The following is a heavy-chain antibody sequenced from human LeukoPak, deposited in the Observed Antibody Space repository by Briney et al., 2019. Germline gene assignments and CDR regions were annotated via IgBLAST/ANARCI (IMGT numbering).Heavy chain of an antibody. CDR1: GDSVSSNSAA. D-gene: IGHD6-13*01. Sequence: SQTLSLTCAISGDSVSSNSAAWNWIRQSPSRGLEWLGRTYYRSKWYTEYAVSVKSRITINPDTSKNQFSLKLSSVTAADTAVYYCARGRNPSAGKTTDYWGQGTLVTVSS. CDR2: TYYRSKWYT. J-gene: IGHJ4*02. V-gene: IGHV6-1*01. CDR3: ARGRNPSAGKTTDY.